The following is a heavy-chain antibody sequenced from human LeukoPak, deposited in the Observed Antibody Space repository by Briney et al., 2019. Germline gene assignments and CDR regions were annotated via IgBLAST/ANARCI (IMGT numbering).Heavy chain of an antibody. CDR2: IYYSGST. CDR3: ARDYYGSSGAPFFDY. J-gene: IGHJ4*02. Sequence: SETLSLTCTVSGGSISSHYWSWIRQPPGKGLEWIGYIYYSGSTNYNPSLTSRVTISVDTSKNQFSLKLSSVTAADTAVYYCARDYYGSSGAPFFDYWGQGTLVTVSS. V-gene: IGHV4-59*11. CDR1: GGSISSHY. D-gene: IGHD3-22*01.